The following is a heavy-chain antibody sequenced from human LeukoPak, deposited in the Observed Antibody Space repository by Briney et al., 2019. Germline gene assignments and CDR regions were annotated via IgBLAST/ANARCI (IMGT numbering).Heavy chain of an antibody. J-gene: IGHJ4*02. D-gene: IGHD3-22*01. Sequence: PSETLSLTCAVYGGSFSGYYWSWIRQPPGKGLEWIGEINHSGSTNYNPSLKSRVTISVDTSKNQFSLKLSSVTAADTAVYYCARDGPMYYYDSSGNFDYWGQGTLVTVSS. CDR1: GGSFSGYY. CDR3: ARDGPMYYYDSSGNFDY. V-gene: IGHV4-34*01. CDR2: INHSGST.